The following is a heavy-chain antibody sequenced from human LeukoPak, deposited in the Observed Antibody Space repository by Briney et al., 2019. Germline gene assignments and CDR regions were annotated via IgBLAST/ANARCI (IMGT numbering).Heavy chain of an antibody. CDR2: IHHSGNT. V-gene: IGHV4-4*02. J-gene: IGHJ6*02. CDR3: AATTYYYDSSGQRFFDGEQYYYYYGMDV. Sequence: PSETLSLTCAVSGGSISRSYWWSWVRQPPGKGLEWIGEIHHSGNTNYNPSLKSRVTMSVDKSKSQFSLRLRSLIAADTAVYYCAATTYYYDSSGQRFFDGEQYYYYYGMDVWGQGTTVTVSS. D-gene: IGHD3-22*01. CDR1: GGSISRSYW.